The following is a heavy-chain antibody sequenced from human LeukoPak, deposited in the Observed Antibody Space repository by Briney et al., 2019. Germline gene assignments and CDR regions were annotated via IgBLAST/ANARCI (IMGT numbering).Heavy chain of an antibody. D-gene: IGHD3-3*01. V-gene: IGHV4-30-2*02. J-gene: IGHJ6*02. Sequence: SETLSLTCAVSGGSISSGGYSWSWIRQPPGKGLEWIGYIYHSGSTYYNPSLKSRVTISVDRSKNQFSLKLSSVTAADTAVYYCARSTYYDFWSGYYKPNYYYGMDVWGQGTTVTVSS. CDR2: IYHSGST. CDR3: ARSTYYDFWSGYYKPNYYYGMDV. CDR1: GGSISSGGYS.